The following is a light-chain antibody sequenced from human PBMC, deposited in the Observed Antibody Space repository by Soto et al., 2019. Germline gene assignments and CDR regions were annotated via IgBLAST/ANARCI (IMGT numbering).Light chain of an antibody. CDR1: QSISSW. Sequence: DIQMTQSPSTLSASVGDRVTITCRASQSISSWLAWYQQKPGKAPKLLIYDASSLESGVPSRFSGSGSGTEFTLTISSLQPDDFATYYCQQYNSYSLYTFGQGTNLEI. CDR2: DAS. CDR3: QQYNSYSLYT. J-gene: IGKJ2*01. V-gene: IGKV1-5*01.